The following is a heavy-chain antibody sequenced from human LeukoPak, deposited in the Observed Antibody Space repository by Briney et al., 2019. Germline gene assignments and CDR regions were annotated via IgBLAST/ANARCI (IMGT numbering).Heavy chain of an antibody. CDR2: INSDGSTT. J-gene: IGHJ6*03. V-gene: IGHV3-74*01. Sequence: GGSLRLSCAASGFTFSSYWMHWVRQAPGKGLVWVSRINSDGSTTSYADSVKGRFTISRDNAKNTLYLQMNSLRTEDTAVYYCAKGYGWEASYYYYYMDVWGKGTTVTISS. CDR1: GFTFSSYW. CDR3: AKGYGWEASYYYYYMDV. D-gene: IGHD1-26*01.